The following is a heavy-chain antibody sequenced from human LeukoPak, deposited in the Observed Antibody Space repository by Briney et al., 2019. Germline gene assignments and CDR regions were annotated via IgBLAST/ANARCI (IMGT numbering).Heavy chain of an antibody. CDR3: ARGDQHTGWFDP. J-gene: IGHJ5*02. Sequence: ASVKVSCKASGYTFTSYDINWVRQATGQGLEWMGWMNPNSGNTGYAQKFQGRVTMTRNTSISTAYMELSSLRSEDTAVYYCARGDQHTGWFDPWGQGTLVTVSS. CDR2: MNPNSGNT. V-gene: IGHV1-8*01. CDR1: GYTFTSYD.